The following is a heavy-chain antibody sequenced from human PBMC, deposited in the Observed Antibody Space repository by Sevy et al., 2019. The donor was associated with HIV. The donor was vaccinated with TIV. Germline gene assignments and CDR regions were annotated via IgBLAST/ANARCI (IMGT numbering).Heavy chain of an antibody. CDR2: IKQDGSEK. J-gene: IGHJ6*02. D-gene: IGHD3-10*01. V-gene: IGHV3-7*01. CDR3: ARDRGLMVHYFYGMDV. CDR1: GFTFSSYW. Sequence: GGSLRLSCEASGFTFSSYWMNWVRQAPGMGLEWVANIKQDGSEKYYVDSVKGRFTISRDNAKNSLYLQMNSLRAEDTAVYYCARDRGLMVHYFYGMDVWGPGTTVTVS.